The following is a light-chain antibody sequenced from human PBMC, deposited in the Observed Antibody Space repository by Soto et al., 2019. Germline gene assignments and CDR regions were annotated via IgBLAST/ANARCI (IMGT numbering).Light chain of an antibody. CDR1: SSDIGGYNY. CDR3: SSFRSTPTL. V-gene: IGLV2-14*01. CDR2: EVS. Sequence: QSALTQPASVSGSPGQSITISCTGTSSDIGGYNYVSWYQQHPGKAPKLMIYEVSNRPSGVSNRFSGSKSGNTASLTISGLQAKEGADYSCSSFRSTPTLFGGGTKLPVL. J-gene: IGLJ2*01.